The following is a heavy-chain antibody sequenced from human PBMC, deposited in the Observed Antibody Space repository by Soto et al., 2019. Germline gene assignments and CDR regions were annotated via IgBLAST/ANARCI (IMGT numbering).Heavy chain of an antibody. Sequence: QVQLQQWGAGLLKPSETLSLTCAVYGGSFSGYYWSWIRQPPGKGLEWIGEINHSGSTNYNPSLKSRVTISVDTSKNQFSLKLSSVTAADTAVYYCASVWRDFWSGYRFDYWGQGTLVTVSS. D-gene: IGHD3-3*01. CDR3: ASVWRDFWSGYRFDY. J-gene: IGHJ4*02. V-gene: IGHV4-34*01. CDR2: INHSGST. CDR1: GGSFSGYY.